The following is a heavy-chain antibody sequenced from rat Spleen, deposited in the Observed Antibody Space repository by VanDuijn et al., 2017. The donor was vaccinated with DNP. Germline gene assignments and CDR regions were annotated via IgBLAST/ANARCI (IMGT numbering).Heavy chain of an antibody. CDR1: GFSLTSYH. Sequence: ESGPGLLQPSQTLSLTCTVSGFSLTSYHVSWVRQPPGKGLEWIGQINKDSNTINYTPSLEDKFTISRHNAQNTLFLKMNKLGSEDTAFYYCAKGPNDGGWSDYFDYWGQGVMVTVSS. D-gene: IGHD1-11*01. V-gene: IGHV4-2*01. CDR2: INKDSNTI. J-gene: IGHJ2*01. CDR3: AKGPNDGGWSDYFDY.